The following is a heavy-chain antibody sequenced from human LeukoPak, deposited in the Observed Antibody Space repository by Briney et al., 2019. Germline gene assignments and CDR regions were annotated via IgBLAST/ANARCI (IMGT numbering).Heavy chain of an antibody. CDR2: IDHSGST. J-gene: IGHJ3*02. D-gene: IGHD2-15*01. Sequence: SETLSLTCAVYGGSFSGYYWSWIRQPPGKGLEWIGEIDHSGSTNYNPSLKSRVTISADTSMNQFSLKLSSVTAADTAVYYCACTLGYCSGGSCYRTHDAFDIWGQGTMVTVSS. CDR1: GGSFSGYY. CDR3: ACTLGYCSGGSCYRTHDAFDI. V-gene: IGHV4-34*01.